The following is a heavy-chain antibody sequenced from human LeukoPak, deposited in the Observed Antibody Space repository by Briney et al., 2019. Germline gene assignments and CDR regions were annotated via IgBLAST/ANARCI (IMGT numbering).Heavy chain of an antibody. D-gene: IGHD3-10*02. J-gene: IGHJ4*02. CDR3: VFGEDFDY. Sequence: GGSLRLSCAASGFTFSSYWMHWVRQAPGKGLVWVSRINTDASSINYADSVKGRFTISRDNAKNTLYLQMNSLRAEDTAVYYCVFGEDFDYWGQGTLVTVSS. CDR1: GFTFSSYW. V-gene: IGHV3-74*01. CDR2: INTDASSI.